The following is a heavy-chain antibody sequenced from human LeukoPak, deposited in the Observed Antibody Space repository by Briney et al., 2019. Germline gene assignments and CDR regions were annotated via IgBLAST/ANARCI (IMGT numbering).Heavy chain of an antibody. CDR3: AKDIFGVERFDY. D-gene: IGHD3-3*01. CDR2: ISGSGGST. Sequence: PGGSLRLSCAASGFTFSSYAMSWVRQAPGKGLEWVSAISGSGGSTYYADSVKGRFAISRDNSKNTLYLQMNSLRAEDTAVYYCAKDIFGVERFDYWGQGALVTVSS. J-gene: IGHJ4*02. CDR1: GFTFSSYA. V-gene: IGHV3-23*01.